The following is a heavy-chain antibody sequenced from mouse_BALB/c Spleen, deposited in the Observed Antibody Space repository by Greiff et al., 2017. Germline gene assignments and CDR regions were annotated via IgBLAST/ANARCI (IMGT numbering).Heavy chain of an antibody. J-gene: IGHJ4*01. CDR3: ASRIYDGYYYYAMDY. CDR2: INPYNDGT. D-gene: IGHD2-3*01. Sequence: EVQLQESGPELVKPGASVKMSCKASGYTFTSYVMHWVKQKPGQGLEWIGYINPYNDGTKYNEKFKGKATLTSDKSSSTAYMELSSLTSEDSAVYYCASRIYDGYYYYAMDYWGQGTSVTVSS. V-gene: IGHV1-14*01. CDR1: GYTFTSYV.